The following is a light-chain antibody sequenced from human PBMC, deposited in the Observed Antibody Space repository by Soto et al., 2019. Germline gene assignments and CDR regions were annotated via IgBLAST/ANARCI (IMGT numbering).Light chain of an antibody. CDR2: TTS. CDR3: LLYIGGGISV. J-gene: IGLJ2*01. V-gene: IGLV8-61*01. CDR1: SGSVSTSNY. Sequence: QTVVTQEPSFSVSPGGTVTLTCGLSSGSVSTSNYPSWYQQTPGQAPRTVIYTTSTRSSGVPDRFSDSILGNKAALTITGAQADDESDYYCLLYIGGGISVFGGGTKLTVL.